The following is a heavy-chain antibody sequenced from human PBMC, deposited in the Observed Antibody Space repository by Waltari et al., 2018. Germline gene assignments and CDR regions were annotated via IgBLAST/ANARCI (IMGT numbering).Heavy chain of an antibody. V-gene: IGHV4-34*01. CDR1: GGSFSGYY. CDR2: INHSGST. J-gene: IGHJ4*02. D-gene: IGHD6-19*01. CDR3: ARAGGASSGWYYDY. Sequence: QVQLQQWGAGLLKPSETLSLTCAVYGGSFSGYYWCWIRQPPGKGLEWIGEINHSGSTNYNPSLKSRVTISVDTSKNQFSLKLSSVTAADTAVYYCARAGGASSGWYYDYWGQGTLVTVSS.